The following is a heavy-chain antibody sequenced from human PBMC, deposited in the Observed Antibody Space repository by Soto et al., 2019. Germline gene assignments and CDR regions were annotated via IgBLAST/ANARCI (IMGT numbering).Heavy chain of an antibody. D-gene: IGHD2-15*01. J-gene: IGHJ4*02. CDR1: GYTFTNSD. V-gene: IGHV1-8*01. CDR2: MNPDSGHA. Sequence: QVQLVQSGAEVKKPGASVKVSCKASGYTFTNSDINWVRQAPGQGLEWMGWMNPDSGHAAYAQKFQARVTLTTSTSTSTVYMEMRSLGSEDTAVYYCARRPHCSGGICYYGLDNWGQGTLVTVSA. CDR3: ARRPHCSGGICYYGLDN.